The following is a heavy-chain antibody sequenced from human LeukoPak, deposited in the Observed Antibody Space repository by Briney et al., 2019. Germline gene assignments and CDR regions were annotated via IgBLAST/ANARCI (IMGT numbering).Heavy chain of an antibody. V-gene: IGHV3-23*01. Sequence: GGSLRLSCAASGFTFSSYAMSWVRQAPGKGLEWVSGISGGGGTTYYADSVKGRFTISRDNSKNTLYLQMNSLRAEDTAVYYCAKGGRESDYWGQGTLVTVSS. CDR1: GFTFSSYA. J-gene: IGHJ4*02. CDR2: ISGGGGTT. CDR3: AKGGRESDY.